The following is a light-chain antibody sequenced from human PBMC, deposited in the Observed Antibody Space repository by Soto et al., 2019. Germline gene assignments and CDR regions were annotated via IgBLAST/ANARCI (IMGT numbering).Light chain of an antibody. V-gene: IGLV2-11*01. Sequence: QSVLTQPRSVSGSPGQSGTISCTATSSDVGGYNYVSWYQQHPGKAPKLMIYDVSKRPSGVPDRFSGSKSGNTASLTISGLQDEDGADYYCCSYAGSYTPVVFGGGTKVTVL. CDR2: DVS. CDR1: SSDVGGYNY. J-gene: IGLJ2*01. CDR3: CSYAGSYTPVV.